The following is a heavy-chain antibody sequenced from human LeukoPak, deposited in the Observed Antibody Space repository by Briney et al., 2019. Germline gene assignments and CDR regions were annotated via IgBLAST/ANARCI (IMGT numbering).Heavy chain of an antibody. D-gene: IGHD2/OR15-2a*01. Sequence: GGSLRLSCAASGFTFSSSDMHWVRQAPGKGLEWVAVISYDATNKYYADSVKGRFTLSRDNSKNSLYLQTNTLRDEDTAVYYCAKASSNYFYYFEYWGQGTLVTVSS. CDR3: AKASSNYFYYFEY. CDR1: GFTFSSSD. V-gene: IGHV3-30*18. CDR2: ISYDATNK. J-gene: IGHJ4*02.